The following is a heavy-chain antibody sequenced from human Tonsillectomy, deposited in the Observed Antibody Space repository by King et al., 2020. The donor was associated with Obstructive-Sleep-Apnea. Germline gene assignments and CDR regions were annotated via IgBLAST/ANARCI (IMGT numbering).Heavy chain of an antibody. Sequence: VQLVESGGGVVQPGRSLRLSCAASGFTFSNYAMHWVRQAPGKGLEWVAVISYDGSNKYYADSGKGRFTISRDNSKNTLNLQINSLRAEDTAVYYCARESGRSLDAFDIWGQGTMVTVSS. V-gene: IGHV3-30*04. CDR2: ISYDGSNK. J-gene: IGHJ3*02. CDR1: GFTFSNYA. CDR3: ARESGRSLDAFDI. D-gene: IGHD3-10*01.